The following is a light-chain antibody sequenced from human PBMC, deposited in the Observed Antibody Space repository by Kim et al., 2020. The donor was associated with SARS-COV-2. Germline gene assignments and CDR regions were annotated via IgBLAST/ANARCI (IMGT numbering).Light chain of an antibody. J-gene: IGKJ1*01. CDR3: QKYNSAPRT. V-gene: IGKV1-27*01. CDR2: STS. Sequence: ASVGDRVTITCRASQGISHYLAWYQQRPGKVPRLLIYSTSTLQSGVPSRFSGSGSGTDFTLTISSLQPEDVATYYCQKYNSAPRTFGQGTKVDIK. CDR1: QGISHY.